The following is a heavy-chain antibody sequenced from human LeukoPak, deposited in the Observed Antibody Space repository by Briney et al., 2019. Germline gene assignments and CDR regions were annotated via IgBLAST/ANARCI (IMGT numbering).Heavy chain of an antibody. D-gene: IGHD3-3*01. J-gene: IGHJ4*02. Sequence: PGGSLRLSCAASGFTFGDYYMSWIRQAPGKGLEWVSYISSSGSTIYYADSVKGRFTISRDNAKNSLYLQMNSLRAEDTAVYYCARDRGGTYDFWSGYYLDYFDYWGQGTLVTVSS. CDR1: GFTFGDYY. V-gene: IGHV3-11*01. CDR3: ARDRGGTYDFWSGYYLDYFDY. CDR2: ISSSGSTI.